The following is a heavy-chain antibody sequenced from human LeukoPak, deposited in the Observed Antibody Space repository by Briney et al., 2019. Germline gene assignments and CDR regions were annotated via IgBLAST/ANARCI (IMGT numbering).Heavy chain of an antibody. J-gene: IGHJ5*02. V-gene: IGHV4-34*01. CDR3: ARVLRWFDP. Sequence: PSETLSLTCAVYGGSFSGYYWSWIRQPPGKGLEWIGEINHSGSTNYNPSLKSRVTISVDTSKNQFSLKLSSVTAADTAVYYCARVLRWFDPWGQGTLVTVSS. CDR2: INHSGST. D-gene: IGHD4-17*01. CDR1: GGSFSGYY.